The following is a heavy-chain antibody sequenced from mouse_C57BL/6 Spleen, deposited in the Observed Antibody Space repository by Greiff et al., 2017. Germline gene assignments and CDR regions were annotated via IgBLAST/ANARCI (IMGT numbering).Heavy chain of an antibody. D-gene: IGHD1-1*01. J-gene: IGHJ4*01. CDR2: INPGSGGT. CDR1: GYAFTNYL. CDR3: ARPAPVVATEYAMDY. Sequence: QVQLKQSGAELVRPGTSVKVSCKASGYAFTNYLIEWVKQRPGQGLEWIGVINPGSGGTNYNEKFKGKATLTADKSSSTAYMQLSSLTSEDSAVYFCARPAPVVATEYAMDYWGQGTSVTVSS. V-gene: IGHV1-54*01.